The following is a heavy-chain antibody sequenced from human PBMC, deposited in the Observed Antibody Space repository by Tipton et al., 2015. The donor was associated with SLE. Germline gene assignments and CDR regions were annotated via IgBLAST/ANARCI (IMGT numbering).Heavy chain of an antibody. CDR3: ASGTRIDAFDI. V-gene: IGHV3-30*14. Sequence: SLRLSCAASGFTFSSYAMHWVRQAPGKGLEWVAVIPYDGSNKYYADSVKGRFTISRDNSKNTLYLQMNSLRAEDTAVYYCASGTRIDAFDIWGQGTMVTVSS. CDR2: IPYDGSNK. CDR1: GFTFSSYA. J-gene: IGHJ3*02. D-gene: IGHD1-26*01.